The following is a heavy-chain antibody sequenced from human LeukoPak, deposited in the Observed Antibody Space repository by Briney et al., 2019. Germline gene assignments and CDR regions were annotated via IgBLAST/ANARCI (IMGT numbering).Heavy chain of an antibody. CDR1: GGSISSGSYY. CDR3: ARDRSNYYGSGDAFDI. Sequence: SETLSLTCTVSGGSISSGSYYWSWIRQPAGKGLEWIGRIYTSGSTNYNPSLKSRVTISVDTSKNQFSLKLSSVTAADTAVYYCARDRSNYYGSGDAFDIWGQGTMVTVSS. J-gene: IGHJ3*02. D-gene: IGHD3-10*01. CDR2: IYTSGST. V-gene: IGHV4-61*02.